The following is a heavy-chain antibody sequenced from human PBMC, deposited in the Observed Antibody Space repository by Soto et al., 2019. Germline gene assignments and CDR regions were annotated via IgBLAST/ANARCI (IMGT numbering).Heavy chain of an antibody. CDR3: ARVGTEHGMDV. D-gene: IGHD1-26*01. V-gene: IGHV3-53*01. CDR1: GFTVSSNY. J-gene: IGHJ6*02. CDR2: IYSGGST. Sequence: GGSVRLACAASGFTVSSNYMSWVRQAPGKGLEWVSVIYSGGSTYYADSVKGRFTISRDNSKNTLYLQMNSLRAEDTAVYYCARVGTEHGMDVWGQGTTVTVSS.